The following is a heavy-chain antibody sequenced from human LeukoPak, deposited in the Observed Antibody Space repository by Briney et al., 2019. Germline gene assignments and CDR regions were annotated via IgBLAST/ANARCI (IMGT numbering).Heavy chain of an antibody. J-gene: IGHJ4*02. CDR1: GFTFSSYS. V-gene: IGHV3-21*04. CDR3: AKESGPVVVIIGDLDY. CDR2: ISSSSSYI. D-gene: IGHD3-22*01. Sequence: GGSLRLSCAASGFTFSSYSMNWVRQAPGKGLEWVSSISSSSSYIYYADSVKGRFTISRDNSKNTLYLQMNSLRAEDTAVYYCAKESGPVVVIIGDLDYWGQGTLVTVSS.